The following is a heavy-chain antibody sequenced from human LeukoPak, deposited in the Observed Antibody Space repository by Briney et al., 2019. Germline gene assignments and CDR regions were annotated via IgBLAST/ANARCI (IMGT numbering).Heavy chain of an antibody. J-gene: IGHJ4*02. Sequence: ASVKVSCKASGYTFSGYYMHWVRQAPGQGLEWMAWINPNNGETNYAQKFQGRVTMTRDTSISTAYMELTRLISDDTAVYYCARVGSSGWYVHPTLDYWGQGTLVTVSS. CDR2: INPNNGET. CDR1: GYTFSGYY. CDR3: ARVGSSGWYVHPTLDY. V-gene: IGHV1-2*02. D-gene: IGHD6-19*01.